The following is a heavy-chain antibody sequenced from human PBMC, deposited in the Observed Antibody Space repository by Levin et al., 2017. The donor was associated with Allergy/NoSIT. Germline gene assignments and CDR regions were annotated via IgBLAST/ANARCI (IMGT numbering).Heavy chain of an antibody. CDR3: ARALSGYSGYGLDY. D-gene: IGHD5-12*01. V-gene: IGHV4-59*01. CDR1: GGSISSYY. CDR2: IYYSGST. J-gene: IGHJ4*02. Sequence: TLSLTCTVSGGSISSYYWSWIRQPPGKGLEWIGYIYYSGSTNYNPSLKSRVTISVDTSKNQFSLKLSSVTAADTAVYYCARALSGYSGYGLDYWGQGTLVTVSS.